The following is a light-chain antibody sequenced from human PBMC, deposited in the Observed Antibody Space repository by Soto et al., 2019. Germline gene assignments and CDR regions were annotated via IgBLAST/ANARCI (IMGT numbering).Light chain of an antibody. J-gene: IGKJ2*01. CDR1: QSISSW. V-gene: IGKV1-5*03. CDR3: QQYNSYPYT. Sequence: DIQITQSPSTLSASVGDRVTITCRASQSISSWLAWYQQKPGKAPKLLIYKASSLESGVPSRFSGSGSGTEFTLTISSLQHDDFATYYCQQYNSYPYTFDQGTKLEIK. CDR2: KAS.